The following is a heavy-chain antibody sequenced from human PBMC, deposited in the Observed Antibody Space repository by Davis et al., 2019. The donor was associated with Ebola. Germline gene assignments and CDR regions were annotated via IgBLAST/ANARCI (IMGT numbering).Heavy chain of an antibody. D-gene: IGHD3-22*01. CDR2: ISAYNGNI. CDR1: GYIFTNYD. CDR3: ARAVVVSSPFDN. V-gene: IGHV1-18*01. J-gene: IGHJ4*02. Sequence: ASVKVSCKASGYIFTNYDITWVRQAPGQGLEWVGSISAYNGNINYAQKLQGRVTMTTDTSTNTAYMELRSLRSDDTAIYYCARAVVVSSPFDNWGQGTLATVSS.